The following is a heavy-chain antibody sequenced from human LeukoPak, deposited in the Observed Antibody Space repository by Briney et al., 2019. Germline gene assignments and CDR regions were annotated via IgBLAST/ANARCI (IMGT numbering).Heavy chain of an antibody. CDR2: ISAYNGNT. J-gene: IGHJ6*03. CDR3: ARVVAVTGTPVYYMDV. CDR1: GYTFTSYG. Sequence: ASVKVSCKASGYTFTSYGISWVRQAPGQGLEWMGWISAYNGNTNYAQKLQGRVTMTTDTSTSTAYMDLNRLRSDDTAVYYCARVVAVTGTPVYYMDVWGKGTTVTVSS. D-gene: IGHD6-19*01. V-gene: IGHV1-18*01.